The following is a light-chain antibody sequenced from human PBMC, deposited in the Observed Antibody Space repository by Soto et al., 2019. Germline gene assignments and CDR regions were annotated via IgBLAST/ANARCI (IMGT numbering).Light chain of an antibody. CDR3: QQSYSTLFS. CDR1: QTIIRY. V-gene: IGKV1-39*01. CDR2: AAS. Sequence: DIQMRQSRCSLSASVGDRVTITCRASQTIIRYLNWYQQKPGRAPNLLIYAASNLQSGGPSRFSXXXXXXXFTLTISSLQPEDFATYYRQQSYSTLFSFGPGTKVEIK. J-gene: IGKJ3*01.